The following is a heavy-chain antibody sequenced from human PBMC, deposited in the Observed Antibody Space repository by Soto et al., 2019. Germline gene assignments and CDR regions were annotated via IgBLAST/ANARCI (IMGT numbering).Heavy chain of an antibody. J-gene: IGHJ4*02. D-gene: IGHD3-22*01. CDR2: IYYSGST. V-gene: IGHV4-39*01. CDR3: ARFTYYHDSSGYYLPGSLFDY. Sequence: PSETLSLTCTVSGGSISSSSYYWGWIRQPPGKGLEWIGSIYYSGSTYYNPSLKSRVTISVDTSKNQFSLKLSSVTAADTAVYYCARFTYYHDSSGYYLPGSLFDYWGQGTLVTV. CDR1: GGSISSSSYY.